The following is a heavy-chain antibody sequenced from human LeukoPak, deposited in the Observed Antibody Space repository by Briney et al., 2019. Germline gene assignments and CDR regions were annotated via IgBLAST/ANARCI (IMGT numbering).Heavy chain of an antibody. D-gene: IGHD3-3*01. Sequence: KPSETLSLTCTVSGGSISSYYWSWIRQPPGKGLEWIGYIYYSGSTNYNPSLKSRVTISVDTSKNQFSLKLSSVTAADTAVYYCARSARGDFLSGYYRIFDYWGQGTLVTVSS. CDR2: IYYSGST. V-gene: IGHV4-59*12. CDR3: ARSARGDFLSGYYRIFDY. CDR1: GGSISSYY. J-gene: IGHJ4*02.